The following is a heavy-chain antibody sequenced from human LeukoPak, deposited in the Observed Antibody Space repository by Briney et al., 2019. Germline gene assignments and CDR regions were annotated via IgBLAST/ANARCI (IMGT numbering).Heavy chain of an antibody. J-gene: IGHJ3*02. Sequence: ASVKVSCKASGYTFTGYYMHYVRQAPGQGLEWVGWINPNSGGTNYAQKFQGRVTMTRDTSISTAYMELSRLRSDDTAVYYCARPPSYYDSSGYYGLDAFDIWGQGTMVTVSS. CDR2: INPNSGGT. CDR3: ARPPSYYDSSGYYGLDAFDI. D-gene: IGHD3-22*01. CDR1: GYTFTGYY. V-gene: IGHV1-2*02.